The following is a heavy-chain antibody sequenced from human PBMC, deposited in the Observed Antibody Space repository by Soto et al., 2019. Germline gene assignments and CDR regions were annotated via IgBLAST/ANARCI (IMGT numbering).Heavy chain of an antibody. CDR3: ARPYGSYGDYAWSVPY. Sequence: QVQLLQSGAEVKKPGASVKVSCKASGYTFSGYAISWVRQAPGQGLEWMGWTSAYNGKTNTVQKFQGRVTMTINTSTSTGYMEMRSLRSDDTAVYYCARPYGSYGDYAWSVPYWGQGTLVTVSS. D-gene: IGHD4-17*01. CDR1: GYTFSGYA. V-gene: IGHV1-18*01. J-gene: IGHJ4*02. CDR2: TSAYNGKT.